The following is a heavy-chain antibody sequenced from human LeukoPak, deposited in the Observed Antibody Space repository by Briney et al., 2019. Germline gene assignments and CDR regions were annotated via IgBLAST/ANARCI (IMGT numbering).Heavy chain of an antibody. Sequence: GASVKVSCKASGYTFTSYGISWVRQAPGQGLEWMGWISAYNGNTNYAQKLQGRVTMTTDTSTSTAYMEPRSLRSDDTAVYYCARLYSNYDYYYYYMDVWGKGTTVTVSS. CDR3: ARLYSNYDYYYYYMDV. D-gene: IGHD4-11*01. CDR2: ISAYNGNT. J-gene: IGHJ6*03. CDR1: GYTFTSYG. V-gene: IGHV1-18*01.